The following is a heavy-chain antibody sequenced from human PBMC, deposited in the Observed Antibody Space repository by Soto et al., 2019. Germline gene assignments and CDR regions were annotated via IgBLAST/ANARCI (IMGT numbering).Heavy chain of an antibody. D-gene: IGHD1-1*01. CDR2: INPNSGGT. Sequence: ASVKVSCKASGYTFSDYYIHWLRQSPGQGLEWMGWINPNSGGTKYAPKFQGGVTMTRDTSITTAYMELSRLRSGDTAVYYCAREPATAKPEGVDFWGQGTLVTVSS. V-gene: IGHV1-2*02. CDR3: AREPATAKPEGVDF. CDR1: GYTFSDYY. J-gene: IGHJ4*02.